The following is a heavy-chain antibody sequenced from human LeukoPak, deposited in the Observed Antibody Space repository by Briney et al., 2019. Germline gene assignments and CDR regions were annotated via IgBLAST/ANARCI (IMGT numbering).Heavy chain of an antibody. Sequence: GASVKVSCKASGYTFTAYYIHWVRQAPGQGLEWMGWINPNSGGTQYAQMFQGRVTMTRDKSISTAYMELSRLRSDDTAVYYCARVKENYDYVWGTSHAFDIWGQGTMVTVSS. CDR3: ARVKENYDYVWGTSHAFDI. CDR2: INPNSGGT. J-gene: IGHJ3*02. V-gene: IGHV1-2*02. CDR1: GYTFTAYY. D-gene: IGHD3-16*01.